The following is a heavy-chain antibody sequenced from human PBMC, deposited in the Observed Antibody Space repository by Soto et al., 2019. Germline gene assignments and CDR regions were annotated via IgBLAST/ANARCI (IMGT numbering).Heavy chain of an antibody. J-gene: IGHJ4*02. CDR3: AKDSYYYSRSGYYVFDS. V-gene: IGHV3-74*01. CDR1: GFTFSSYW. Sequence: GSLRLSCAASGFTFSSYWMHWVRQAPGKGLVWVSRIDSDGSSTSYADSVKGRFTISRDNAKNTLSLQMNSLRAEDTVVYYCAKDSYYYSRSGYYVFDSWGQGTLVIVSS. D-gene: IGHD3-22*01. CDR2: IDSDGSST.